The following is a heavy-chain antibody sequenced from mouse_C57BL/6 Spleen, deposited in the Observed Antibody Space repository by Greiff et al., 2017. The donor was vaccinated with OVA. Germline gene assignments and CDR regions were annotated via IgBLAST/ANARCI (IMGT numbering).Heavy chain of an antibody. V-gene: IGHV1-80*01. CDR3: AREGITTVGPFAY. CDR1: GYAFSSYW. D-gene: IGHD1-1*01. CDR2: IYPGDGDT. Sequence: QVQLQQSGAELVKPGASVKISCKASGYAFSSYWMNWVKQRPGKGLEWIGQIYPGDGDTNYNGKFKGKATLTADKSSSTAYMQLSSLTSEDSAVYFCAREGITTVGPFAYWGQGTLVTVSA. J-gene: IGHJ3*01.